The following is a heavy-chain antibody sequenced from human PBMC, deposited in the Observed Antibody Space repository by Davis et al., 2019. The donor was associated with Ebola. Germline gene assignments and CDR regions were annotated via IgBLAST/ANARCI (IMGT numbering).Heavy chain of an antibody. CDR1: GFISSVYG. D-gene: IGHD6-19*01. J-gene: IGHJ6*03. CDR2: LRYDGSRK. V-gene: IGHV3-30*02. Sequence: PGGSLRLSCAGTGFISSVYGMHWVRQAPGKGLEWVAFLRYDGSRKFYADSVKGRFTISRDKSRNTVDLEMNSLRREDTAVYYCARPPVAGLDHYYFMDAWGNGTMVTVSS. CDR3: ARPPVAGLDHYYFMDA.